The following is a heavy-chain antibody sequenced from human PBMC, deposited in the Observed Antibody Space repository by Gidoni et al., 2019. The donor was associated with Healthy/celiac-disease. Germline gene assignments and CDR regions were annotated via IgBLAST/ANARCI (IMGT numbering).Heavy chain of an antibody. CDR2: IIPILGTA. J-gene: IGHJ5*02. CDR3: AEGSGVFTGTRWFDP. V-gene: IGHV1-69*01. Sequence: QVQLVQSGAEVKKPGSSVKVSCTASGGTFSSYAISWVRQSPGQGLEWMGGIIPILGTAHYAQEFQGSVTITADGSTCTAYMGLSSLRSEVTAVYYCAEGSGVFTGTRWFDPWGQGTLVTVSS. D-gene: IGHD1-7*01. CDR1: GGTFSSYA.